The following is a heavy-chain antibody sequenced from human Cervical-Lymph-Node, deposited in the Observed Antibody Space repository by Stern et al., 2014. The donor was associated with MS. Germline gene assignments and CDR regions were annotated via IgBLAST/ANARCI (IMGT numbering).Heavy chain of an antibody. Sequence: QVTLKESGPTLVKPTQTLTLTCTFSGFSLSSSGVGVGWIRQAPGKALEWLALIYWDDDERYSPSLRSRLTFTKDTSKNQVVLTMTDMDPVDTATYYCAREIAAVVPFDYWGQGTLVTVSS. D-gene: IGHD6-13*01. V-gene: IGHV2-5*02. CDR1: GFSLSSSGVG. CDR3: AREIAAVVPFDY. CDR2: IYWDDDE. J-gene: IGHJ4*02.